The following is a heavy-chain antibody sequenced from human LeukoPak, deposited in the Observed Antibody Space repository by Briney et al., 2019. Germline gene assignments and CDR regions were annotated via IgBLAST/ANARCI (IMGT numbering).Heavy chain of an antibody. Sequence: ETLSLTCAVYGGSFSGYYWSWVRQAPGKGLEWASGLNWNGDNTGYADSVKGRFTISRDNAKNSLYLQMNSLRAEDTALYYCARAQTYGDYRLLLDYWGQGILVTVSS. V-gene: IGHV3-20*04. D-gene: IGHD4-17*01. J-gene: IGHJ4*02. CDR3: ARAQTYGDYRLLLDY. CDR1: GGSFSGYY. CDR2: LNWNGDNT.